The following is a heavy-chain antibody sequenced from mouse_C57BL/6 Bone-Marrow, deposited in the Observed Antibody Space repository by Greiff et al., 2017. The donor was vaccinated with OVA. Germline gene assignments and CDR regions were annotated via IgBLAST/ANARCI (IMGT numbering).Heavy chain of an antibody. J-gene: IGHJ3*01. D-gene: IGHD1-1*01. Sequence: EVQGVESGGDLVKPGGSLKLSCAASGFTFSSYGMSWVRQTPDKRLEWVATISSGGSYTYYPDSVKGRFTISRDNAKNTLYLQMSSLKSEDTAMYYGARHHYYGSSYVGWFAYWGQGTLVTVSA. CDR3: ARHHYYGSSYVGWFAY. CDR1: GFTFSSYG. CDR2: ISSGGSYT. V-gene: IGHV5-6*01.